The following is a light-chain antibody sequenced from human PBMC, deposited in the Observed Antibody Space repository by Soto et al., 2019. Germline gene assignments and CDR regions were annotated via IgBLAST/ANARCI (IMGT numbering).Light chain of an antibody. Sequence: DIQMTQSPSTLSASVGDRVTITCRASQSISSWLAWYQQKPGKAPKLLIYKASSLESGVPSRFSGSGSGTDFTLTISGLQPDDFATYYCQQFNSYSPTFGPGTKVDIK. V-gene: IGKV1-5*03. CDR2: KAS. CDR1: QSISSW. CDR3: QQFNSYSPT. J-gene: IGKJ3*01.